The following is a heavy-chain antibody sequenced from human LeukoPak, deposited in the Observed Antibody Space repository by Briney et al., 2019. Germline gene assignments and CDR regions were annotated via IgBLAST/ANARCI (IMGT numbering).Heavy chain of an antibody. CDR3: AREAPPDIVVVVAASFDY. J-gene: IGHJ4*02. Sequence: GASLKVSCKASGYTFTGYYMHWVRQGPGQGLEWMGWINPNSGGTNYAQKFQGRVTMTRDTSISTAYMELSRLRSDDTAVYYCAREAPPDIVVVVAASFDYWGQGTLVTVSS. V-gene: IGHV1-2*02. CDR2: INPNSGGT. CDR1: GYTFTGYY. D-gene: IGHD2-15*01.